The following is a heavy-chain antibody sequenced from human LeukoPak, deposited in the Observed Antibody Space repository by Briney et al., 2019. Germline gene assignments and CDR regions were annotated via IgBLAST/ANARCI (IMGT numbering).Heavy chain of an antibody. CDR1: GFTFSSYA. J-gene: IGHJ6*02. Sequence: GGSLRLSCAASGFTFSSYAMSWVRQAPGKGLEWVSAISGSGGSTYYADSVKGRFTISRDNSKNTLYLQMNSLRAEDTAVYYCAKRGDSGSYHYYYYGMDVWGQGATVTVSS. CDR3: AKRGDSGSYHYYYYGMDV. V-gene: IGHV3-23*01. D-gene: IGHD1-26*01. CDR2: ISGSGGST.